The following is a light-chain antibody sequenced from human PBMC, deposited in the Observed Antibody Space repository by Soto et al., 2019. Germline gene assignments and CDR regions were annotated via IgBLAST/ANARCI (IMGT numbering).Light chain of an antibody. J-gene: IGKJ2*03. CDR1: QSVSSD. CDR3: QQYNNWPLYS. Sequence: EVVMTRSPATLSVSPGERATLSCRASQSVSSDLAWYQRKPGQAPRLLIYGASTRATGIPARFSGSGSGTDFTLTISSLQSEDFAVYYCQQYNNWPLYSFGQGTKLEIK. V-gene: IGKV3-15*01. CDR2: GAS.